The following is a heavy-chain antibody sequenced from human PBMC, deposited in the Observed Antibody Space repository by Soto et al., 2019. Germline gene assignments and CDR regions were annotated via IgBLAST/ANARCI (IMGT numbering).Heavy chain of an antibody. CDR2: ISHDGGDI. D-gene: IGHD3-10*01. V-gene: IGHV3-30*18. Sequence: QVQLVESGGGVVQPGRSLRVSCAASGFTFSSYGMHWVRQAPGKGLEWVAAISHDGGDIYYADSVKGRLTVSRDNTKSTLFLLMNSLRAEDTAVYYCAKTPLGRYYTSNFDSWGQGTLVTVSS. CDR1: GFTFSSYG. CDR3: AKTPLGRYYTSNFDS. J-gene: IGHJ4*02.